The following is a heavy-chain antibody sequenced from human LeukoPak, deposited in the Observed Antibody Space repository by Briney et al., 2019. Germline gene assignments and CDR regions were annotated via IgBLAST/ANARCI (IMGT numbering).Heavy chain of an antibody. CDR1: GGSISSYY. CDR3: ARITMVRDKPLGLFKQPNWFDP. J-gene: IGHJ5*02. Sequence: SETLFLTCTVSGGSISSYYWSWIRQPPGKGLEWIGYIYYSGSTNYNPSLKCRVTISVDTSKNQFSLKLSSVTAADTAVYYCARITMVRDKPLGLFKQPNWFDPWGQGTLVTVSS. CDR2: IYYSGST. V-gene: IGHV4-59*08. D-gene: IGHD3-10*01.